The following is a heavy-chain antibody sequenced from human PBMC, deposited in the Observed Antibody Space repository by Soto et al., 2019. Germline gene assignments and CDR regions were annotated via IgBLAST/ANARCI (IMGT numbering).Heavy chain of an antibody. CDR2: ISYSGNT. CDR1: GGSISTFY. Sequence: SETLSLTCTVSGGSISTFYWSWIRQPPGKGLEWIGYISYSGNTNYNPSLKSRVTISVDTSKNQFSLKLSSVTAADTAVYYWARERNEIETYYDILTGSLKGVGWFDPWGQGSLVTVSS. CDR3: ARERNEIETYYDILTGSLKGVGWFDP. D-gene: IGHD3-9*01. V-gene: IGHV4-59*01. J-gene: IGHJ5*02.